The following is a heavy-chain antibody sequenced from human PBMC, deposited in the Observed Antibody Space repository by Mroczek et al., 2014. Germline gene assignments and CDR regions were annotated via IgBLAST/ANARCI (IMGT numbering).Heavy chain of an antibody. Sequence: QVQLQESGPGLVKPSQTLSLTCTVSGGSISSGGYYWSWIRQHPGKGLEWIGYIYYSGSTYYNPSLKSRVTISVDTSKNQFSLKLSSVTAADTAVYYCARDSGVSGGYYYDSSGYQLLLAFDIWGQGTMVTVSS. CDR3: ARDSGVSGGYYYDSSGYQLLLAFDI. V-gene: IGHV4-31*03. J-gene: IGHJ3*02. CDR1: GGSISSGGYY. D-gene: IGHD3-22*01. CDR2: IYYSGST.